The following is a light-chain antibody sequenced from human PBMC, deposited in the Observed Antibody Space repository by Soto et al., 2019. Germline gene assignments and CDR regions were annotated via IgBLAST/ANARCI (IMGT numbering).Light chain of an antibody. CDR2: GTS. CDR1: QGVSSGY. CDR3: QQYGSSPRT. Sequence: IVLAQSPGTLSLSPGERATLSCGASQGVSSGYLAWYQQKPGQAPRLLIYGTSTRATGIPDRFSGSGSGTDFTLTVSRLEPEDFAVYYCQQYGSSPRTFGRGTKVDIK. J-gene: IGKJ1*01. V-gene: IGKV3-20*01.